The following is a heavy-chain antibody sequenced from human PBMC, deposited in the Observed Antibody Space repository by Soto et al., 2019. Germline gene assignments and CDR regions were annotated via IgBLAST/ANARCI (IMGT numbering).Heavy chain of an antibody. J-gene: IGHJ4*02. V-gene: IGHV3-11*06. Sequence: GGSLRLSCAASGFTLYRYYMTWVRQAPGEGLEWISYISSAGEYTDYADSVKGRFTISRDNARNSLFLQMNSLRVDDTAVYYCVRANWNVDYWGRGTLVTVSS. CDR1: GFTLYRYY. CDR2: ISSAGEYT. CDR3: VRANWNVDY. D-gene: IGHD1-1*01.